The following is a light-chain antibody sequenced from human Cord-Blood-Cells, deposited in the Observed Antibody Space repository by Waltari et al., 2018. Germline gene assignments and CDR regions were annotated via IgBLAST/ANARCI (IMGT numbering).Light chain of an antibody. CDR3: CSYAGSYTVV. CDR2: DVR. CDR1: SSDFGGYNF. J-gene: IGLJ2*01. V-gene: IGLV2-11*01. Sequence: QSALTPPRSVSGSPGHAVTIPCTGTSSDFGGYNFVPRYPPHPGKAPKLMMYDVRTRPSGVPDRFAGSKSGNTASLTISGLQAEDEADYYCCSYAGSYTVVFGGGTKLTVL.